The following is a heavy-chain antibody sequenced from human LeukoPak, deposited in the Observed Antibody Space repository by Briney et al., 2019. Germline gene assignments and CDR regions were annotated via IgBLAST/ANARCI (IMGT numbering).Heavy chain of an antibody. CDR1: GGSFSGYY. CDR3: ARGSSYCSSTSCYAGWFDP. D-gene: IGHD2-2*01. J-gene: IGHJ5*02. V-gene: IGHV4-34*01. Sequence: KPSETLSLTCAVYGGSFSGYYWSWIRQPPGKGLEWIGEINHIGSTNYNPSLKSRVTISVDTSKNQFSLKLSSVTAADTAVYYCARGSSYCSSTSCYAGWFDPWGQGTLVTVSS. CDR2: INHIGST.